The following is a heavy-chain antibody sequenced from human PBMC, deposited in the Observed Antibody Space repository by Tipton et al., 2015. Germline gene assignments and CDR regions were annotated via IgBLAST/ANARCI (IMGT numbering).Heavy chain of an antibody. J-gene: IGHJ4*02. V-gene: IGHV4-61*01. D-gene: IGHD3-9*01. Sequence: TLSLTCTVSGGSVSSGTYYWSWIRQPPGKGLEWIGYIYYSGSTNYNPSLKSRVTISVDTSKNQFSLKLRSVTAEDTAVYYCACQDYDSLTRDYQTVDYWGQGTLVTVSS. CDR3: ACQDYDSLTRDYQTVDY. CDR2: IYYSGST. CDR1: GGSVSSGTYY.